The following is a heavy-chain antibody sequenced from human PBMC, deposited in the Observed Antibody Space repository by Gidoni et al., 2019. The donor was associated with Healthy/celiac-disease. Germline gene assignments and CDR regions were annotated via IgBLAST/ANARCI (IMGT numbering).Heavy chain of an antibody. CDR3: ARGFDYYDSSGYFGDAFDI. CDR2: INPSGGST. J-gene: IGHJ3*02. CDR1: GYTFTCYS. D-gene: IGHD3-22*01. V-gene: IGHV1-46*01. Sequence: QVQLVQSGAEVKKPGASVKVSCKASGYTFTCYSMHWVRQAPGQGLEWMGIINPSGGSTSYAQKFQGRVTMTRDTSTSTVYMELSSLRSEDTAVYYCARGFDYYDSSGYFGDAFDIWGQGTMVTVSS.